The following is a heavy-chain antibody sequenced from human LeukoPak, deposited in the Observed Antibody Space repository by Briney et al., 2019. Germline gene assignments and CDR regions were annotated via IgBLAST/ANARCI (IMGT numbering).Heavy chain of an antibody. CDR1: GFTFSSYS. CDR2: ISSSSSTI. Sequence: GGSLRLSCAVSGFTFSSYSMNWVRQAPGKGLEWVSYISSSSSTIYYADSVKGRFTISRDNSKNTLYLQMNSLRAEDTAVYYCAKDVATMVLNGMDVWGQGTTVTVSS. CDR3: AKDVATMVLNGMDV. D-gene: IGHD3-10*01. V-gene: IGHV3-48*01. J-gene: IGHJ6*02.